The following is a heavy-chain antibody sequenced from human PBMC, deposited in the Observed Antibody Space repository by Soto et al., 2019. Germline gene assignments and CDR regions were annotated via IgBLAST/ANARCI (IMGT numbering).Heavy chain of an antibody. J-gene: IGHJ4*02. CDR2: IYWDDDK. CDR3: TQVITTVTTR. Sequence: QITLKESGPTLVKPTQTLTLTCTFSGFSLRTSGVGVGWIRQPPGKALEWLALIYWDDDKRYSPSLKSRLTITKYTSKNQVVLTMTNMDPVDTATYYCTQVITTVTTRWGQGTLVTVSS. CDR1: GFSLRTSGVG. V-gene: IGHV2-5*02. D-gene: IGHD4-4*01.